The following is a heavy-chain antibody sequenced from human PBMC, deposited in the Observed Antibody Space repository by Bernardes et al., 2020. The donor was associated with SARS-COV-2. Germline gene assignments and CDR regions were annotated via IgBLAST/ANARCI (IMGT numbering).Heavy chain of an antibody. J-gene: IGHJ3*02. Sequence: SETLSLTCTVSGGFISSSSHYWGWIRQSPGKGLEWIGSIFYSGSTYYNPSLKSRVTISVDTSKNQFSLKVTSVTAADTAMYYCARGRDVVVEPTALLSDDSFDIWGQGTMVTVSS. CDR1: GGFISSSSHY. V-gene: IGHV4-39*07. CDR3: ARGRDVVVEPTALLSDDSFDI. CDR2: IFYSGST. D-gene: IGHD2-2*02.